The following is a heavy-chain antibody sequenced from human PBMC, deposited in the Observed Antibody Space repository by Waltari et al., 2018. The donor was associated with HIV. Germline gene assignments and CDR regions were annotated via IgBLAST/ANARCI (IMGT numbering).Heavy chain of an antibody. D-gene: IGHD3-16*01. CDR2: INSRSTAV. CDR1: GFSFSSSD. Sequence: EVQLVESGGTLVQPGGSLRLSCGASGFSFSSSDMAWFRQAPGKGLEWISYINSRSTAVYYADSVKGRVTISRDDDKNSVSLLMTGVTADDTGLYYCAKGLGSPVLFDFWGRGTQVTVSS. CDR3: AKGLGSPVLFDF. J-gene: IGHJ4*02. V-gene: IGHV3-48*03.